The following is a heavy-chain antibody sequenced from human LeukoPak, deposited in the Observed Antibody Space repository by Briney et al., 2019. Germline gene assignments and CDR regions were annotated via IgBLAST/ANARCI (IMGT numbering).Heavy chain of an antibody. CDR3: AREMDYDSSGPFDY. CDR1: AGTFSSYA. CDR2: IIPIFGTA. J-gene: IGHJ4*02. Sequence: ASVTLSFKASAGTFSSYAISLVRQAPAQGLEWMGGIIPIFGTANYAHKFHGRVPITADESTSTAYMELSSLRSEDTAVYYCAREMDYDSSGPFDYWGQGTPVTVSS. V-gene: IGHV1-69*13. D-gene: IGHD3-22*01.